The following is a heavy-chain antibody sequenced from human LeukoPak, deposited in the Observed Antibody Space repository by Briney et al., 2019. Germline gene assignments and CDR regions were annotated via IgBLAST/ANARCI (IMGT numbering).Heavy chain of an antibody. D-gene: IGHD6-19*01. CDR2: ISWNSGSI. J-gene: IGHJ4*02. CDR3: AKDIRATSVAGTSGFDY. CDR1: GFTFSSYG. Sequence: PGGSLRLSCAASGFTFSSYGMHWVRQAPGKGQEWVSGISWNSGSIGYADSVKGRFTISRDNAKNSLYLQMNSLRAEDTALYYCAKDIRATSVAGTSGFDYWGQGTLVTVSS. V-gene: IGHV3-9*01.